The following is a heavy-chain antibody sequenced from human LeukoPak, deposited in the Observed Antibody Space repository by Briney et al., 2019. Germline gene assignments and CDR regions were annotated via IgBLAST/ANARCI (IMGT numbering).Heavy chain of an antibody. V-gene: IGHV4-59*08. Sequence: PSETLSLTCTVSGGSISSYYWSWIRQPPGKGLAWIGYIYYSGSTNYNPSLKSRVTISVDTSKNQFSLKLSSVTAADTAVYYCARHKMATIIDYWGQGTLVTVSS. CDR1: GGSISSYY. CDR2: IYYSGST. CDR3: ARHKMATIIDY. J-gene: IGHJ4*02. D-gene: IGHD5-24*01.